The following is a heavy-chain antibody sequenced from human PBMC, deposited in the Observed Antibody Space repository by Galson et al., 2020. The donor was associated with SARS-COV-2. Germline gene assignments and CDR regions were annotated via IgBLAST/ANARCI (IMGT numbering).Heavy chain of an antibody. Sequence: SYWGWIRQPPGKGLEWIGSIYYSVSTYYNPSLKSRLTISVDTSKNQFSLKLSSVTAADTAVYYCARQDCGGDCYLTIGDDAFDIWGQGTLVTVSS. CDR3: ARQDCGGDCYLTIGDDAFDI. J-gene: IGHJ3*02. V-gene: IGHV4-39*01. D-gene: IGHD2-21*02. CDR2: IYYSVST. CDR1: SY.